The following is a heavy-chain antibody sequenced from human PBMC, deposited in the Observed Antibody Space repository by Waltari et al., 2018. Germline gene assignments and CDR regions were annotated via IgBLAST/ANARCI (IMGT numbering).Heavy chain of an antibody. V-gene: IGHV4-38-2*01. CDR3: VRSGLGYCTSSTCYKNDD. D-gene: IGHD2-2*02. J-gene: IGHJ4*02. CDR1: GYLINSGYY. CDR2: IYHGGIT. Sequence: QVQLQESGPGLVRPSETLSLTCVVSGYLINSGYYWGWVRQTPGKGRQWIGSIYHGGITYYNPSRKSRLTLSVDTSRNQFSLKLTSVTAADTAIYYCVRSGLGYCTSSTCYKNDDWGQGTLVTVSS.